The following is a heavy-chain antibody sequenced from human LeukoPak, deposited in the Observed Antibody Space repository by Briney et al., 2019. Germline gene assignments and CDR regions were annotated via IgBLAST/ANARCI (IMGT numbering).Heavy chain of an antibody. D-gene: IGHD3-10*01. CDR3: ARDSGLWFGESYYYYGMDV. CDR2: IYYSGST. CDR1: GGSISSGDYY. J-gene: IGHJ6*04. V-gene: IGHV4-30-4*01. Sequence: PSQTLSLTCTVSGGSISSGDYYWSWIRQPPGKGLEWIGYIYYSGSTYYNPSLKSRVTISVDTSKNQFSLKLSSVTAADTAVYYCARDSGLWFGESYYYYGMDVWGKGTTVTVSS.